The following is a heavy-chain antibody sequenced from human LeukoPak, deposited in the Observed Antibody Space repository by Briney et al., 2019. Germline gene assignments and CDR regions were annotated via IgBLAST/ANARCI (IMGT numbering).Heavy chain of an antibody. V-gene: IGHV3-53*01. J-gene: IGHJ4*02. CDR3: ARGGEDSPLWFEPKQYHFDC. CDR2: IYSGGTT. CDR1: GFIVSNNY. D-gene: IGHD3-10*01. Sequence: PGGSLRLSCAASGFIVSNNYMTWVRQPPGKGLEWVSAIYSGGTTYYADSVKGRFTISRDDSKNTVFLQMNSLRAEDTALYYCARGGEDSPLWFEPKQYHFDCWGQGALVTVSS.